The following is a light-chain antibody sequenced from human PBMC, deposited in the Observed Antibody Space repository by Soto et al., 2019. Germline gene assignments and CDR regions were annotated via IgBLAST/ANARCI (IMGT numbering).Light chain of an antibody. Sequence: QSVLTQPPSVSAAPGQKVTISCSGGSSNIGNNYVFWYQQFPGTAPKLVIYDNNKRPSGIPDRFSGSKSGTSATLGITGLQTGDEADYYCGTWDSSLSAWVFGGGTQLTVL. V-gene: IGLV1-51*01. J-gene: IGLJ3*02. CDR1: SSNIGNNY. CDR3: GTWDSSLSAWV. CDR2: DNN.